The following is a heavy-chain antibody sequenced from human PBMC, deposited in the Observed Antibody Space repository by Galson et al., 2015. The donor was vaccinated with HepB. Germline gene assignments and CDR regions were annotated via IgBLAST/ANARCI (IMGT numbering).Heavy chain of an antibody. CDR1: GFTFTSYA. V-gene: IGHV3-23*01. CDR2: ISGSGGST. CDR3: ARGRRGVILPGGY. Sequence: SLRLSCAASGFTFTSYAMSWVRQAPGKGLEWVSAISGSGGSTYYADSVRGRFTISRDSSKNTLYLRMNSLRAEDTAVYYCARGRRGVILPGGYWGQGTLVTVSS. J-gene: IGHJ4*02. D-gene: IGHD2-8*02.